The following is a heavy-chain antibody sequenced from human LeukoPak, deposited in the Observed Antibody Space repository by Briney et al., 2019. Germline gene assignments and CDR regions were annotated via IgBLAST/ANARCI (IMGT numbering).Heavy chain of an antibody. CDR1: GFTLSSYS. V-gene: IGHV3-21*01. J-gene: IGHJ4*02. CDR2: ISSSSSYI. D-gene: IGHD6-19*01. CDR3: ARVPGYSSGWYDY. Sequence: AGGSLRLSCAASGFTLSSYSMNWVRQAPGKGLEWVSSISSSSSYIYYADSVKGRFTISRDNAKNSLYLQMNSLRAEDTAVYYCARVPGYSSGWYDYWGQGTLVTVSS.